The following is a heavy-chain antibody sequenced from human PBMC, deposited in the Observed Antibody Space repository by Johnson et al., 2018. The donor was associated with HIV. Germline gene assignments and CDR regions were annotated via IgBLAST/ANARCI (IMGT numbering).Heavy chain of an antibody. CDR3: ARGLMGNFWSAYSRPDAFDI. V-gene: IGHV3-30*14. CDR2: ISYDGSNK. J-gene: IGHJ3*02. Sequence: QVQLVESGGGVVQPGRSLRLSCAASGFTFNNYAMHWVRQAPGKGLEWVAVISYDGSNKYYADSVKGRFTISRDNSKNTLYLQMNSLRAGDTAVYYCARGLMGNFWSAYSRPDAFDIWGQGTMVTVSS. D-gene: IGHD3-3*01. CDR1: GFTFNNYA.